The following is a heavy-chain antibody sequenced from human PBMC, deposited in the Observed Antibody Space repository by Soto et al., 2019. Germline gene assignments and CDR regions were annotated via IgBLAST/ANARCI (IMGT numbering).Heavy chain of an antibody. J-gene: IGHJ5*02. CDR3: ARINLGYGDYVNWFDP. Sequence: QVTLKESGPVLVKPTETLTLTCTVSGFSLSNARMGVSWIRQPPGKALEWLAHIFSNDEKSYSTSLKSRLTISXXTXKXRVVLTMTNMDPVDTATYYCARINLGYGDYVNWFDPWGQGTLVTVSS. CDR2: IFSNDEK. D-gene: IGHD4-17*01. CDR1: GFSLSNARMG. V-gene: IGHV2-26*01.